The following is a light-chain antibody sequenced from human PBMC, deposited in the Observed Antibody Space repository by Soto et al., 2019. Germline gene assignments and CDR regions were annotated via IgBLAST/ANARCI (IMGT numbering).Light chain of an antibody. CDR3: QQYNGWPLT. J-gene: IGKJ2*01. Sequence: IVMTQSPATLSVSPGERTTLSRRASQSVSSNLAWYQQKPGQAPRLLIYGASTRATGIPARFSGSGSGTEFTLTISSLQSEDFAVYYCQQYNGWPLTFGQGTKLEIK. CDR1: QSVSSN. V-gene: IGKV3-15*01. CDR2: GAS.